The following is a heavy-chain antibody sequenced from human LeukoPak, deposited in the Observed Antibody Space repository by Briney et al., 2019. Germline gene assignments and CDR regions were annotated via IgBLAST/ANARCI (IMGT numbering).Heavy chain of an antibody. CDR1: GFTFDDYA. Sequence: SLRLSCAASGFTFDDYAMHWVRQAPGKGLEWVSGISWNSGSIGYADSVKGRFTISRDNAKNSLYLQMNSLRAEDTALYYCAKDMQYSYGYNYFDYWGQGTLVTVSS. D-gene: IGHD5-18*01. CDR3: AKDMQYSYGYNYFDY. CDR2: ISWNSGSI. V-gene: IGHV3-9*01. J-gene: IGHJ4*02.